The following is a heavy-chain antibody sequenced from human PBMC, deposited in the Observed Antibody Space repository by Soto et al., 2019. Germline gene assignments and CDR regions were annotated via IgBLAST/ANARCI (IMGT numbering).Heavy chain of an antibody. J-gene: IGHJ4*02. D-gene: IGHD3-10*01. CDR1: GFTFRSFW. CDR3: ARDGGSGSYYNDNDY. Sequence: GGSLRLSCAASGFTFRSFWMSWVRQAPGKGLEWVANIRKDGSEKYYVDSVRGRFTISRDNAKNSLYLQMNSLRAEDTAVYYCARDGGSGSYYNDNDYWGQGTMVTVSS. V-gene: IGHV3-7*01. CDR2: IRKDGSEK.